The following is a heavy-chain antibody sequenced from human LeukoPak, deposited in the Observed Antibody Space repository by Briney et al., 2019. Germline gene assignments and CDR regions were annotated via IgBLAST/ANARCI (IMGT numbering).Heavy chain of an antibody. V-gene: IGHV4-31*03. Sequence: SQTLSLTCTVPGGSISSGGYYWSWIRQHPGKGLELIGYIYYSGSTYYNPSLKSRVTISVDTSKNQFSLKLSSVTAADTAVYYCARVRASYYDSSDHPKAFDIWGQGTMVTVSS. J-gene: IGHJ3*02. CDR3: ARVRASYYDSSDHPKAFDI. CDR1: GGSISSGGYY. CDR2: IYYSGST. D-gene: IGHD3-22*01.